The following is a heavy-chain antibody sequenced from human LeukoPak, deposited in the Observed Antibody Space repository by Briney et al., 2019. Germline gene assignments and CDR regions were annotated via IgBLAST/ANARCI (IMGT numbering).Heavy chain of an antibody. CDR1: GSTFSSYS. J-gene: IGHJ4*02. D-gene: IGHD3-16*02. V-gene: IGHV3-21*01. Sequence: GGSLRLSCAASGSTFSSYSMNWVRQAPGKGLEWVSSISSSSSYIYYADSVKGRFTISRDNAKNSLYLQMNSLRAEDTAVYYCARDARYDYVWRSYRYTIDYFDYWGQGTLVTVSS. CDR3: ARDARYDYVWRSYRYTIDYFDY. CDR2: ISSSSSYI.